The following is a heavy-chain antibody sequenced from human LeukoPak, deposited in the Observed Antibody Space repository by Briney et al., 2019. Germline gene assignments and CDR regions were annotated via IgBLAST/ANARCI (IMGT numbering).Heavy chain of an antibody. Sequence: SETLSLTCTVSGGSISSGSYYWSWIRQPAGKGLEWIGRIHTSGSTNYNTSLKSRVTISVDTSKNEFFLKLSSVTAADTAVYYCARASYSASWYYFDHWGQGTLVTVSS. CDR2: IHTSGST. CDR1: GGSISSGSYY. J-gene: IGHJ4*02. CDR3: ARASYSASWYYFDH. V-gene: IGHV4-61*02. D-gene: IGHD6-13*01.